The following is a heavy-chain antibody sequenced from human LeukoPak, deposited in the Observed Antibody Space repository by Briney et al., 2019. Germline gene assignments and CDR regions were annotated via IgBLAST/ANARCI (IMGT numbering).Heavy chain of an antibody. CDR1: GYTLTELS. CDR2: FDPEDGET. D-gene: IGHD6-13*01. CDR3: ATDTRSHFDY. V-gene: IGHV1-24*01. Sequence: ASVKVSCKASGYTLTELSMHWVRQAPGKGLEWMGGFDPEDGETIYAQKFQGRVTMTEDTPTDTAYMELSSLRSEDTAVYYCATDTRSHFDYWGQGTLVTVSS. J-gene: IGHJ4*02.